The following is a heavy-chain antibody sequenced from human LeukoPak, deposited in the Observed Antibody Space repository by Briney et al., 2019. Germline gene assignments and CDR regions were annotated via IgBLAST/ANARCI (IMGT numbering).Heavy chain of an antibody. D-gene: IGHD3-10*01. V-gene: IGHV3-21*01. CDR2: ISSSSSYI. CDR1: GFTLSSYS. CDR3: ARLIRSITMVRGVSYYYYMDV. J-gene: IGHJ6*03. Sequence: GGSLRLSCAASGFTLSSYSMSWVRKALGKGQEWVSSISSSSSYIYYADSVKGRFTISRDNAKNSLYLQMNSLRAEDTAVYYCARLIRSITMVRGVSYYYYMDVWGKGTTVTVSS.